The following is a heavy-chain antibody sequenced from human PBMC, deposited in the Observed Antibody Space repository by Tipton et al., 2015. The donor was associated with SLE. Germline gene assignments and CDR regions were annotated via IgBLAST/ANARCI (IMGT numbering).Heavy chain of an antibody. D-gene: IGHD2-15*01. CDR2: IYHSGYSST. CDR1: GASIRSQY. Sequence: TLSLTCSVSGASIRSQYWGWIRQPPGKGLEWVGYIYHSGYSSTNYNPSLKSRVTLSVDTSKNQCFLKLNSVTAADTAVYYCARATPLFNWFDPWGQGTLVTVSS. CDR3: ARATPLFNWFDP. V-gene: IGHV4-4*09. J-gene: IGHJ5*02.